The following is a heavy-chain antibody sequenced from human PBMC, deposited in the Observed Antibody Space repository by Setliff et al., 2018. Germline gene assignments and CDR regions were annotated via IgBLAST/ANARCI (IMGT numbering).Heavy chain of an antibody. V-gene: IGHV4-39*07. CDR1: GGSISSSSYY. Sequence: SETLSLTCTVSGGSISSSSYYWGWIRQPPGKGLEWIGSIYYSGSTYYNPSLKSRVTISVDTSKSQFSPKLSPVTAADTAVYYCARVKIAILPAAIDYWGQGTLVTSPQ. J-gene: IGHJ4*02. CDR3: ARVKIAILPAAIDY. D-gene: IGHD2-2*01. CDR2: IYYSGST.